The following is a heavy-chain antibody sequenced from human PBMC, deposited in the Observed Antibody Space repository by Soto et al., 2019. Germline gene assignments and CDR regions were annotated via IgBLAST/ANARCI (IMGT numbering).Heavy chain of an antibody. CDR1: GYTFTDHG. J-gene: IGHJ4*02. CDR3: SKDRPRLRQNFLYVY. Sequence: QIQLVQSGAEVKKPGASVKVSCKASGYTFTDHGISWVRQAPGQGFEWMGWISAYNDYTAYAQKFQGRVTMTTDKYTNTAYMELRSLTSDDTAVYYWSKDRPRLRQNFLYVYWGQGTLVTVSS. D-gene: IGHD3-10*02. CDR2: ISAYNDYT. V-gene: IGHV1-18*01.